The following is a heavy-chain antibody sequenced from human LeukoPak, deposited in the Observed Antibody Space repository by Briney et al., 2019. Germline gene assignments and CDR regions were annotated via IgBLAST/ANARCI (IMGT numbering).Heavy chain of an antibody. V-gene: IGHV1-24*01. CDR3: ATDSARGENWFDP. Sequence: ASVKVSCKVSGYTLTELSMHWVRQAPGKGLEWVGGFDPEDGETIYAQKFQGRVTMTEDTSTDTAYMELSSLRSEDTAVYYCATDSARGENWFDPWGQGTLVTVSS. CDR2: FDPEDGET. CDR1: GYTLTELS. D-gene: IGHD3-10*01. J-gene: IGHJ5*02.